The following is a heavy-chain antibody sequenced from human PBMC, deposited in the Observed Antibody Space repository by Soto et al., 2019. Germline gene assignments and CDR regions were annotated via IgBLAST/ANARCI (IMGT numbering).Heavy chain of an antibody. V-gene: IGHV4-59*08. CDR1: GGSISSYY. CDR2: MYYGGRT. Sequence: PSETLSLTCTVSGGSISSYYWSWIRQPPGKGLEWIGYMYYGGRTNYNPSLKSRVIISVDTSKMQVSLKLSSVTAADTAVYFCARGTPSPLIVRSSRGPWFDPWGQGTLVTVSS. D-gene: IGHD2-15*01. CDR3: ARGTPSPLIVRSSRGPWFDP. J-gene: IGHJ5*02.